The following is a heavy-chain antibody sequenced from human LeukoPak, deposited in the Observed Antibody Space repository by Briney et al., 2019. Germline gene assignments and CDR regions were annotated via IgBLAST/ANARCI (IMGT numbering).Heavy chain of an antibody. V-gene: IGHV3-21*01. D-gene: IGHD3-16*01. CDR1: GFTFSSYW. Sequence: GGSLRLSCAASGFTFSSYWMHWVRQAPGKGLEWVSSISSSSSLTYYADSVKGRFTISRDNAKKSLYLQMNSLRAEDTAVYYCARDLFDDYSLYYCGRGTLVTVSS. CDR3: ARDLFDDYSLYY. J-gene: IGHJ4*02. CDR2: ISSSSSLT.